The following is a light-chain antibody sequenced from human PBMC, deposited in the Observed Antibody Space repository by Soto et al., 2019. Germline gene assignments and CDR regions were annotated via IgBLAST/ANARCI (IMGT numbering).Light chain of an antibody. V-gene: IGLV1-44*01. Sequence: QSVLTQPPSASGTPGQRVTISCSGSNSNIRSNTVNWYQQLPGTAPKLLIYSNNQRPSGVPDRFSGSKSGSSASLAISGLQSEDEADYYCVAWDDSLNGVVFGGGTKLTVL. J-gene: IGLJ2*01. CDR1: NSNIRSNT. CDR3: VAWDDSLNGVV. CDR2: SNN.